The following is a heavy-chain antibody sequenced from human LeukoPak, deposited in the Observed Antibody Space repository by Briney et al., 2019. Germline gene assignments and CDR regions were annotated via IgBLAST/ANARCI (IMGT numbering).Heavy chain of an antibody. Sequence: ASVKVSCKASGGTFSSYAISWVRQAPGQGLGWMGRIIPIFGTANYAQKFQGRVTITTDESTSTAYMELSSLRSEDTAVYYCARERVVPAAMLDYYYYYMDVWGKGTTVTVSS. CDR3: ARERVVPAAMLDYYYYYMDV. CDR1: GGTFSSYA. V-gene: IGHV1-69*05. D-gene: IGHD2-2*01. J-gene: IGHJ6*03. CDR2: IIPIFGTA.